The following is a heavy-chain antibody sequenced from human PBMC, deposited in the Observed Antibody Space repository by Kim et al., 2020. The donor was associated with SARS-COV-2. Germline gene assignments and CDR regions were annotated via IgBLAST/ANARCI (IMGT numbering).Heavy chain of an antibody. Sequence: SETLSLTCAVYGGSFSGYYWSWIRQPPGKGLEWIGEINHSGSTNYNPSLKSRVTISVDTSKNQFSLKLSSVTAADTAVYYCASRPGWVWALRYYYYGMDVWGQGTTVTVSS. CDR3: ASRPGWVWALRYYYYGMDV. D-gene: IGHD1-26*01. V-gene: IGHV4-34*01. CDR2: INHSGST. J-gene: IGHJ6*02. CDR1: GGSFSGYY.